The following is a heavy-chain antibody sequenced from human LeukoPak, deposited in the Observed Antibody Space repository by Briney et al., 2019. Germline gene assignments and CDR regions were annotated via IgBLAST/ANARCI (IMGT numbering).Heavy chain of an antibody. CDR2: IIPIFGTA. D-gene: IGHD1-26*01. V-gene: IGHV1-69*05. Sequence: ASVKVSCKASGGTFSSSAIIWVRQAPGQGLEWMGGIIPIFGTANYAQKFQGRVTITTDESTSTAYMELSSLRSEDTAVYYCARERGIVGATGGFDYWGQGTLVTVSS. J-gene: IGHJ4*02. CDR3: ARERGIVGATGGFDY. CDR1: GGTFSSSA.